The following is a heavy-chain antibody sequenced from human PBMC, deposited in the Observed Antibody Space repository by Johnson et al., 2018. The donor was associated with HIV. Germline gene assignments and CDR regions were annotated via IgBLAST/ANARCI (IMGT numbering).Heavy chain of an antibody. CDR1: GFTFSSYD. V-gene: IGHV3-13*01. CDR2: IGSVGAT. J-gene: IGHJ3*02. CDR3: AKEDEWLRLGSAFDI. D-gene: IGHD5-12*01. Sequence: VQLVESGGGLVQPGGSLRLSCAASGFTFSSYDMHWVRQATGKGLEWVSVIGSVGATNYPGSVKGRFTNSRDNSKNTLYLQMNSLRAEDTAVYYCAKEDEWLRLGSAFDIWGHGTMVTVSS.